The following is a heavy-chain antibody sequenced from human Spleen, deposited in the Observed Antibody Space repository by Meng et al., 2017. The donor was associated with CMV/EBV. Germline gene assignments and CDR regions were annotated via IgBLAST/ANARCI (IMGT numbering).Heavy chain of an antibody. J-gene: IGHJ4*02. CDR1: GYTFTVYY. V-gene: IGHV1-2*02. D-gene: IGHD2-2*03. Sequence: ASVKVSCKASGYTFTVYYIYWVRQAPGQGLEWMAWINPNTGVTNYAQKFQGRVTLTRDTSISTVYMELSRLRSDDTAVYYCARDFGYCSSTSCYNPFDYWGQGTLVTVSS. CDR2: INPNTGVT. CDR3: ARDFGYCSSTSCYNPFDY.